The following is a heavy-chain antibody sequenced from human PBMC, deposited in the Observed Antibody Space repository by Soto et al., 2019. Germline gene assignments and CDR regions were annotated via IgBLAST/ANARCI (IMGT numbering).Heavy chain of an antibody. D-gene: IGHD3-10*01. V-gene: IGHV3-74*01. CDR1: GFTFSSYW. CDR2: IDEYGSTI. J-gene: IGHJ4*02. CDR3: TRDIGGKGAY. Sequence: EVQLVESGGGLVQPGGSLRLSCAASGFTFSSYWMHWVRHVPGKGLLWVSRIDEYGSTINYADSVKGRFTISRDNARNTLYLEMTSLRAEDTALYYCTRDIGGKGAYWGPGTLVTVSS.